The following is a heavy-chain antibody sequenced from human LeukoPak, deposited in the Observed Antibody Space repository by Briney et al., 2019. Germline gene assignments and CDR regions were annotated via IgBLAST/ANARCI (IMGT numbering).Heavy chain of an antibody. V-gene: IGHV4-39*01. CDR2: IYYSGGT. CDR3: ARVLVPAANYYYYYMDV. Sequence: PSETLSLTCTVSGGSISSSSYYWGWIRPPPGKGLEWIGSIYYSGGTYYNPSLKSRVTISVDTSKNQFSLKLSSVTAADTAVYYCARVLVPAANYYYYYMDVWGKGTTVTVSS. J-gene: IGHJ6*03. CDR1: GGSISSSSYY. D-gene: IGHD2-2*01.